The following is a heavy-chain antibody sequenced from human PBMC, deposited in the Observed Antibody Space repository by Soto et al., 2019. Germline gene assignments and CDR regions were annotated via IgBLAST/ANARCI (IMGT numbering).Heavy chain of an antibody. CDR1: GYTFTSYG. D-gene: IGHD6-13*01. Sequence: ASVKVSCKASGYTFTSYGISWVRQAPGQGLEWMGWISAYNGNTNYAQKLQGRVTMTTDTSTSTAYMELRSLRSDDTAVYYCASTIAAAGADYYYGMDVWGQGTTVTVSS. CDR2: ISAYNGNT. J-gene: IGHJ6*02. V-gene: IGHV1-18*01. CDR3: ASTIAAAGADYYYGMDV.